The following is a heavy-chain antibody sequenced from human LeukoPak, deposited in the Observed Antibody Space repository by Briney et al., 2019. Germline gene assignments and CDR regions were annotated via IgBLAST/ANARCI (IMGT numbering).Heavy chain of an antibody. V-gene: IGHV3-74*01. Sequence: GGSLRLSCATSGFTFSTYWMHWVRQAPGKGLVWVSRISSDGSITSYADSVKGRFTISRDNAKNTLYLQMNSLRAEDTAVYYCARHLNYYLDYWGQGTLVTVSS. CDR2: ISSDGSIT. CDR1: GFTFSTYW. J-gene: IGHJ4*02. CDR3: ARHLNYYLDY. D-gene: IGHD3-10*01.